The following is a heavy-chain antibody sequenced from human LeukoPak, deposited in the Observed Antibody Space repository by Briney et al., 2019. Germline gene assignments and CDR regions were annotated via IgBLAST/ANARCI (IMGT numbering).Heavy chain of an antibody. Sequence: GGSLRLSCAASGFIFSNYWMHWVRQAPGKGLVWVSRINSDGSTTTYADSVKGRFTISRDSAKNTLYLQMNSLRAEDTAVYYCARGSYYGSGTYYSPSSYWGQGTRVTVSS. CDR1: GFIFSNYW. D-gene: IGHD3-10*01. J-gene: IGHJ4*02. CDR3: ARGSYYGSGTYYSPSSY. V-gene: IGHV3-74*01. CDR2: INSDGSTT.